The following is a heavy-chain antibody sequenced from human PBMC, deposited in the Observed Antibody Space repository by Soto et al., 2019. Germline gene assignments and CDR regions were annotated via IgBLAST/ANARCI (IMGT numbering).Heavy chain of an antibody. CDR3: AREGEVATTDY. Sequence: EVQLVESGGGLVQPGGSLRLSCAASGFTFSSYAMHWVRQAPGKGLEYVSAISSNGGSTYYANSVKGRFTISRDNSKNTLYLQMGSLRADDMAVYYCAREGEVATTDYWGQGTLVTVSS. J-gene: IGHJ4*02. CDR2: ISSNGGST. CDR1: GFTFSSYA. V-gene: IGHV3-64*01. D-gene: IGHD5-12*01.